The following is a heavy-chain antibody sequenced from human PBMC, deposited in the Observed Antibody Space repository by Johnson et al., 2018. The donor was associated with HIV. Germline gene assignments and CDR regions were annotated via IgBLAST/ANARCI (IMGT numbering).Heavy chain of an antibody. D-gene: IGHD2-2*02. CDR3: ARDDTEADGAFDI. CDR2: IKQDGSEK. Sequence: VQLLESGAGLVQPGGSLRLSCAASGFTFSSYWMSWVRQAPGKGLEWVANIKQDGSEKYYVDSVTGRFTISRDNAKNSLHLQIHSLRAEDTAVYYCARDDTEADGAFDIWGQGTMVTVSS. J-gene: IGHJ3*02. V-gene: IGHV3-7*01. CDR1: GFTFSSYW.